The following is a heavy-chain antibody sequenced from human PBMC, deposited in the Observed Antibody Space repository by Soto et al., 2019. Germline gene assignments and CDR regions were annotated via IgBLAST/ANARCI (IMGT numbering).Heavy chain of an antibody. CDR3: AKSTRITIFGVVIAFDY. CDR2: MSGSGGST. CDR1: GFTFSSYA. J-gene: IGHJ4*01. Sequence: GGALRLSCAASGFTFSSYAMSWVLQAPGKWLEGVSAMSGSGGSTYYADSVKGRFTISRDNSKNTVYLQMNSLRAEDTAVYYCAKSTRITIFGVVIAFDYWGHGTLVTVSS. V-gene: IGHV3-23*01. D-gene: IGHD3-3*01.